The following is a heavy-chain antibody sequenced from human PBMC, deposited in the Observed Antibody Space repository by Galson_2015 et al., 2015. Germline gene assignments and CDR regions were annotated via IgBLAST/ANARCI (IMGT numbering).Heavy chain of an antibody. CDR2: ISAYNGNT. J-gene: IGHJ4*02. CDR3: ATDCSSTSCYGPQTRYFDY. Sequence: SVKVSCKASGYTFTSYGISWVRQAPGQGLEWMGWISAYNGNTNYAQKLQGRVTMTTDTSTSIAYMELRSLRSDDTAVYYCATDCSSTSCYGPQTRYFDYWGQGTLVTVSS. CDR1: GYTFTSYG. V-gene: IGHV1-18*01. D-gene: IGHD2-2*01.